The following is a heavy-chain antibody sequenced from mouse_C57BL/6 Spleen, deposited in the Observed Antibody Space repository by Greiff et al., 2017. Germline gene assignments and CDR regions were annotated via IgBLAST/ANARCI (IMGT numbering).Heavy chain of an antibody. CDR2: IRLKSDNYAS. J-gene: IGHJ1*03. Sequence: EVMLVESGGGLVQPGGSMKLSCVASGFTFSNYWMNWVRQSPGQGLEWVAQIRLKSDNYASHYAVSVKGRFTISRDDSKSSVYLQMNNLRAEDTGIYYCTGGAGRYFDVWGTGTTVTVSS. V-gene: IGHV6-3*01. CDR3: TGGAGRYFDV. CDR1: GFTFSNYW. D-gene: IGHD3-3*01.